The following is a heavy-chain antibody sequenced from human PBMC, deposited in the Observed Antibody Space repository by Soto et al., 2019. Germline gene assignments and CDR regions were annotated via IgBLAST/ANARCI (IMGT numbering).Heavy chain of an antibody. Sequence: EVQLVESGGGLVQPGGSLTLSCAGSGFPFSGSIIHWVRQAPGKGLEWVGRIRSKANNYATAFAASVQGRVTISREDSKNTAFLQMNSLKIEDTAVYFCARNLGAKYGMDVWGQRTTVTVSS. CDR3: ARNLGAKYGMDV. CDR2: IRSKANNYAT. D-gene: IGHD1-26*01. CDR1: GFPFSGSI. V-gene: IGHV3-73*02. J-gene: IGHJ6*02.